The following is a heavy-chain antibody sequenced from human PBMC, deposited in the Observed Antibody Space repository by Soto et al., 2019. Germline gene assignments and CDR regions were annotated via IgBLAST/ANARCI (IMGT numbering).Heavy chain of an antibody. CDR3: AKTPNSRLLNS. J-gene: IGHJ4*02. D-gene: IGHD3-9*01. CDR2: ITGTGSST. V-gene: IGHV3-23*01. Sequence: WVRQAPGKGLEWVAGITGTGSSTSYSDSVRGRFTISRDNSKNTLYLLMNSLRAEDTAVYWCAKTPNSRLLNSWGQGALVTVSS.